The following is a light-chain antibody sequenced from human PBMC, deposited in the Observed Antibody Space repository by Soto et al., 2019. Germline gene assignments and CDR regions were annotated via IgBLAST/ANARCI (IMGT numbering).Light chain of an antibody. CDR1: QSVSSN. Sequence: EIMMTQSPATVSVSPGERATLPCRASQSVSSNLAWYQQKPGQAPRLFIYDASNRATGIPARFSGSGSGTDFTLTISSLEPEDFAVYYCQQRSKWPITFGQGTRLEIK. V-gene: IGKV3-11*01. CDR2: DAS. J-gene: IGKJ5*01. CDR3: QQRSKWPIT.